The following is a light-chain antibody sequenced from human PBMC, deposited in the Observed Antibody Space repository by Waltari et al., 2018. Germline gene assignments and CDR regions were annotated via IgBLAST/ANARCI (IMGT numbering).Light chain of an antibody. Sequence: EVLMTQSPPTLSVSPGERATLSCRASQSIARNLAWYQQKPGQAPRLLIYGASTRATDVPDMFSGSGSGTEFTLTISSLQSEDFAVYYCQQYNNWRTFGQGTKLEIK. V-gene: IGKV3-15*01. CDR3: QQYNNWRT. J-gene: IGKJ2*01. CDR1: QSIARN. CDR2: GAS.